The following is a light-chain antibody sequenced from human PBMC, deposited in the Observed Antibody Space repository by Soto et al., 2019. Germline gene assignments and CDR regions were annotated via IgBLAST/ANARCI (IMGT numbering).Light chain of an antibody. Sequence: EIVLTQSPGTLSLSPGERATLSCRASQSVSNNYLAWYQQKPGQAPRLLIYGASSRATGIPDRFSGSGSGTDFTLTISRLEPEDFAVYYCQQYGSSLGTFGPGTKVDIK. V-gene: IGKV3-20*01. J-gene: IGKJ3*01. CDR2: GAS. CDR3: QQYGSSLGT. CDR1: QSVSNNY.